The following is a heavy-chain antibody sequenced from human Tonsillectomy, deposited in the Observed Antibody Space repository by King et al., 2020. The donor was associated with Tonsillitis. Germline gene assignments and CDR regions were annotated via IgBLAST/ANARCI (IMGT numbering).Heavy chain of an antibody. J-gene: IGHJ4*02. CDR3: ARAAPCRYFDY. V-gene: IGHV3-30*04. CDR1: GFSFNNYA. Sequence: VQLVESGGGVVQPGRSLRLSCAASGFSFNNYAMHWVRQAPGKGLEWVAIISYDGSNKYYADSVKGRFTISRDNSKNLLYLQMNSLRVDDTAVYFCARAAPCRYFDYWGQGTLVTVSS. CDR2: ISYDGSNK.